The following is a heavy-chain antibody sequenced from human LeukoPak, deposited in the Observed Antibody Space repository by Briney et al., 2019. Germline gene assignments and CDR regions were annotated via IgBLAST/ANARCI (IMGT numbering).Heavy chain of an antibody. D-gene: IGHD5-18*01. CDR2: LHADGVEQ. CDR3: ARGGYSFDY. J-gene: IGHJ4*02. V-gene: IGHV3-7*01. Sequence: PGGSLRLSCAASGFSLSGYWVTWVRQAPGKGLEWVARLHADGVEQNYVDSVTGRFTMSRDNAKNSLDLQMNSLRVEDTAVYYCARGGYSFDYLGQGTLVAVSS. CDR1: GFSLSGYW.